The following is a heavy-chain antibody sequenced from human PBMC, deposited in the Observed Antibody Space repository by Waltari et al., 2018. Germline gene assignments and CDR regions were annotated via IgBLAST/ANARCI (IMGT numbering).Heavy chain of an antibody. CDR3: ARYSSSPTWYFDY. J-gene: IGHJ4*02. CDR2: IYHSGST. Sequence: QVQLQESGPGLVKPSETLSLTCAVSGYSISSGYYWGWIRQPPGKGLEWIGSIYHSGSTYYNPSLKSRVTISVDTSKNQFSLKLSSVTAADTAVYYCARYSSSPTWYFDYWGQGTLVTVSS. CDR1: GYSISSGYY. V-gene: IGHV4-38-2*01. D-gene: IGHD6-6*01.